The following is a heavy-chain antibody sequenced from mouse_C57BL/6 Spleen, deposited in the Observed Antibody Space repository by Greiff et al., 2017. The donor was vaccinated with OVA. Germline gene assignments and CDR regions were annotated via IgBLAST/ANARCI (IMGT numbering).Heavy chain of an antibody. CDR2: IDPEPGGT. CDR1: GYTFTDYE. CDR3: TTYGYSWFAY. Sequence: VQLQQSGAELVRPGASVTLSCKASGYTFTDYEMHWVKQTPVHGLEWIGAIDPEPGGTAYNQKFKGKAILTADKSSSTAYMELRSLTSEDSAVYYCTTYGYSWFAYWGQGTLVTVSA. J-gene: IGHJ3*01. D-gene: IGHD2-2*01. V-gene: IGHV1-15*01.